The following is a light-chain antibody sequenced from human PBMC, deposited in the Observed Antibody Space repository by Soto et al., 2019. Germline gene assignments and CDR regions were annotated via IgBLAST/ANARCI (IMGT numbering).Light chain of an antibody. CDR2: GAS. Sequence: EIVLTQSPGTLSLSPGERATLSCRASQSVDSSYTAWYQQKPGQAPRLLIYGASNRATGIPARFSGSGSGTDFTLTISSLEPEDFAVYYCQQRSNWPPWTFGQGTKVDIK. CDR3: QQRSNWPPWT. J-gene: IGKJ1*01. V-gene: IGKV3-11*01. CDR1: QSVDSSY.